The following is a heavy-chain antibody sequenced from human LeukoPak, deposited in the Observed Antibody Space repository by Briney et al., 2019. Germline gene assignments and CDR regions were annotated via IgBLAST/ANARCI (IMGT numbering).Heavy chain of an antibody. CDR2: VNWSGGST. V-gene: IGHV3-20*04. Sequence: GGSLRLSCATSGFTFDDYVMSWVRQAPGEGLELVSSVNWSGGSTAYADSVKGRFTISRDNAKNSLYLQMNSLRAEDTALYYCTRGSGSYPDYWGQGTLVTVSS. J-gene: IGHJ4*02. CDR1: GFTFDDYV. CDR3: TRGSGSYPDY. D-gene: IGHD1-26*01.